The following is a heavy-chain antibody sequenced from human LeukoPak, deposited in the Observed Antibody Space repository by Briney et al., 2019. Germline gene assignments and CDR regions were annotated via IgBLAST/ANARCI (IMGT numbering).Heavy chain of an antibody. Sequence: GGSLRLSCAASGFTFSSYSMNWVRQAPGKGLEWVSSIGSSSSYIYYADSVKGRFTISRDNAKNSLYLQMNSLRAEDTAVYYCARDDENYGSGSYYNVSSYWGQGTLVTISS. CDR3: ARDDENYGSGSYYNVSSY. CDR1: GFTFSSYS. CDR2: IGSSSSYI. V-gene: IGHV3-21*01. D-gene: IGHD3-10*01. J-gene: IGHJ4*02.